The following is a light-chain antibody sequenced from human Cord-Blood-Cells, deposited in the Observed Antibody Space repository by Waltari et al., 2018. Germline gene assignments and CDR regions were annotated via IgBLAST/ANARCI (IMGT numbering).Light chain of an antibody. J-gene: IGKJ4*01. CDR3: QQRSNWPLT. Sequence: EIVLTQSPATLSLSPGERATLSCRASQSVSSYLAWYQQKPGQAPRLLIYDASNRVTGIPARFSGSGSGTDFTLTISSLEPEDFAVYYCQQRSNWPLTFGGVTKVEIK. CDR2: DAS. CDR1: QSVSSY. V-gene: IGKV3-11*01.